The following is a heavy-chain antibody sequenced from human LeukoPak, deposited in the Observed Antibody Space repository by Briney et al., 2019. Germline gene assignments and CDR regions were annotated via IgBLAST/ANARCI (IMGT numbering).Heavy chain of an antibody. D-gene: IGHD1-26*01. CDR3: AKEASGRSLGYYFDY. J-gene: IGHJ4*02. CDR1: GFTFSSYA. CDR2: ISYDGSNK. Sequence: GGSLRLSCAASGFTFSSYAMHWVRQAPGKGLEWVAVISYDGSNKYYADSVKGRFTISRDNSKNTLYLQMNSLRAEDTAVYYCAKEASGRSLGYYFDYWGQGTLVTVSS. V-gene: IGHV3-30-3*01.